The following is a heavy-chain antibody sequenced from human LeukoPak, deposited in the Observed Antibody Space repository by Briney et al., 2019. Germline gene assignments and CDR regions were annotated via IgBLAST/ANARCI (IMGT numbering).Heavy chain of an antibody. CDR1: GGTFSSYA. CDR2: IIPIFGTA. V-gene: IGHV1-69*05. D-gene: IGHD1-1*01. J-gene: IGHJ4*02. CDR3: AMGVVQLYAFDY. Sequence: HAASVKVSRKASGGTFSSYAISWVRQAPGQGLEWMGGIIPIFGTANYAQKFQGRVTITTDESTSTAYMELSSLRSEDTAVYYCAMGVVQLYAFDYWGQGTLVTVSS.